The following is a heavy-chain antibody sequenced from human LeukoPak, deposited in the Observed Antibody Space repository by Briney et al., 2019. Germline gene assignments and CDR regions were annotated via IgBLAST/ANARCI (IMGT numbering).Heavy chain of an antibody. CDR1: GFTFSSYW. J-gene: IGHJ6*03. V-gene: IGHV3-7*01. CDR2: IKQDGSEK. Sequence: GGSLRLSCAASGFTFSSYWMSWVRQAPGKGLEWVANIKQDGSEKYYVDSVKGRFTISRDNAKNSLYLQMNSLRAEDTAVYYCARGFRRYYYYMDVWGKGTTVTVSS. D-gene: IGHD3-10*01. CDR3: ARGFRRYYYYMDV.